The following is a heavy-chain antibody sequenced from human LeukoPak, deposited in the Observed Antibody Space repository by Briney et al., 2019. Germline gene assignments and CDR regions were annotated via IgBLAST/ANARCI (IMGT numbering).Heavy chain of an antibody. CDR3: AKGLTGYYFDY. Sequence: PGGSLRLSCAASGLTFSNYAMSWVRQAPGKGLEWVSGISGSGSSTYYADSVKGRFTISRDNSKNTLYLQMNSLRAEDTAVYYCAKGLTGYYFDYWGQGTLVTVSS. CDR1: GLTFSNYA. D-gene: IGHD3-9*01. V-gene: IGHV3-23*01. CDR2: ISGSGSST. J-gene: IGHJ4*02.